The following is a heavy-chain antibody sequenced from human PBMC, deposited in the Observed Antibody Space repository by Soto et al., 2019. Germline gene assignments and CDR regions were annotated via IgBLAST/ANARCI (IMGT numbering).Heavy chain of an antibody. CDR1: GYKFTDFG. J-gene: IGHJ4*02. CDR3: ARGLWGSGTYLIH. CDR2: IAPATGHT. Sequence: QIQVLQSETEVRKPGASVSVSCKTSGYKFTDFGVTWVRQAPGQGLEWMGWIAPATGHTTYAQKLQGRITRPADTATATIFMELTSLRSDDTAVYYCARGLWGSGTYLIHWGQGTLVTVSS. V-gene: IGHV1-18*01. D-gene: IGHD3-10*01.